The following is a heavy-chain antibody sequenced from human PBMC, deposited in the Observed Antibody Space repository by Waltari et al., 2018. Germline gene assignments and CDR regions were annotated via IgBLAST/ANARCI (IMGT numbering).Heavy chain of an antibody. J-gene: IGHJ5*02. CDR2: IYYGGST. CDR3: ARAKSYCTGGTCYISPSWFDP. Sequence: QVQLQESGPGLVKPSQTLSLTCTVSGASISSSSYYWSWVRQSPGRGLEWIGYIYYGGSTCYNPSLKTRVSISVDTSNNQFSLKLSSVTAADTAIYYCARAKSYCTGGTCYISPSWFDPWGQGTLVTVSS. CDR1: GASISSSSYY. V-gene: IGHV4-30-4*01. D-gene: IGHD2-8*02.